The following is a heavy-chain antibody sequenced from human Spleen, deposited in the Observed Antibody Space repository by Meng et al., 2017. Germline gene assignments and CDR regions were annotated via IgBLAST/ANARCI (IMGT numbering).Heavy chain of an antibody. Sequence: QLQLQESGSGLVKPSETLSLTCTVSGGSISTSDFYWAWIRQSPGKGLEWIGCVYSSGTTYYNPSLKSRVTMSVDTPENKFSLKLSSVTAADTAVYFCARGKRYGDYFDYWGQGTLVTVSS. J-gene: IGHJ4*02. V-gene: IGHV4-39*01. D-gene: IGHD4/OR15-4a*01. CDR1: GGSISTSDFY. CDR3: ARGKRYGDYFDY. CDR2: VYSSGTT.